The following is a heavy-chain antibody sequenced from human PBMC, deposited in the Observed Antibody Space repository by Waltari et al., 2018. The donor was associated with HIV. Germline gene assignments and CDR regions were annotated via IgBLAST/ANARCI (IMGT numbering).Heavy chain of an antibody. J-gene: IGHJ4*02. Sequence: QVQLVQSGAEVKKPGSSVKVSCKASGGTFNNYAFIWVRTAPGQGLEWMGGIIPIFNTRNYAQKFQGRVTITADESTSTAYMELSSLRSEDTAVYYCARGVYYDILTGPIMGYFDYWGQGTLVTVSS. CDR1: GGTFNNYA. CDR3: ARGVYYDILTGPIMGYFDY. D-gene: IGHD3-9*01. CDR2: IIPIFNTR. V-gene: IGHV1-69*01.